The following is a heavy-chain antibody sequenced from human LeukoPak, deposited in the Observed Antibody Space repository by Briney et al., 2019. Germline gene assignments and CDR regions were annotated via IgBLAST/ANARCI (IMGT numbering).Heavy chain of an antibody. CDR1: GGSISSTSYY. CDR3: ARHKQGYTTSWFY. J-gene: IGHJ4*02. V-gene: IGHV4-39*01. Sequence: SETLSLTCTVSGGSISSTSYYWGWIRQPPGKGLERIGSIYYSGKTYYNPSLKSQVTISVDTSKNQFSLKLSSVTAADTAVYYCARHKQGYTTSWFYWGQGTLDTVSS. CDR2: IYYSGKT. D-gene: IGHD6-13*01.